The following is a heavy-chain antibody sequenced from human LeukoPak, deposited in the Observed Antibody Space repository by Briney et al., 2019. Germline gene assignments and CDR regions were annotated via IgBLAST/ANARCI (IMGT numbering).Heavy chain of an antibody. Sequence: GGSLRLSCAASGFTFSSYSMNWVRQAPGKGLEWVSSISSSSSYIYYADSVKGRFTISRDNAKNSLYLQMNSLRAEDTAVYYCAREYYDFWSGVYYFDYWGQGTLVTVSS. J-gene: IGHJ4*02. D-gene: IGHD3-3*01. CDR3: AREYYDFWSGVYYFDY. CDR1: GFTFSSYS. CDR2: ISSSSSYI. V-gene: IGHV3-21*01.